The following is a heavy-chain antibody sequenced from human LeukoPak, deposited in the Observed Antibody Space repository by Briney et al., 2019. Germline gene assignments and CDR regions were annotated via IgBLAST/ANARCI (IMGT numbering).Heavy chain of an antibody. D-gene: IGHD5-18*01. V-gene: IGHV4-39*01. CDR3: ARHGYSYGPFLDY. J-gene: IGHJ4*02. CDR2: IYHSGRT. Sequence: ETLSLTCTVSGGPISSVNYYWGWIRQPPGKGLEWIGSIYHSGRTYCNPSLKSRVSISVDTSKNQFSLKLSSVTAADTAVYFCARHGYSYGPFLDYWGQGTLVTVSS. CDR1: GGPISSVNYY.